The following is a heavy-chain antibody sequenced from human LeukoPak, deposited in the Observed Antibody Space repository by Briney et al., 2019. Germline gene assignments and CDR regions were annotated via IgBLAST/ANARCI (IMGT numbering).Heavy chain of an antibody. V-gene: IGHV1-18*01. Sequence: GASVKVSCKASGGTFSSYAISWVRQAPGQGLEWMGWISAYNGNTNYAQKLQGRVTMTTDTSTSTAYMELRSLRSDDTAVYYCARRAVAGTRVFDYWGQGTLVTVSS. CDR1: GGTFSSYA. CDR3: ARRAVAGTRVFDY. J-gene: IGHJ4*02. D-gene: IGHD6-19*01. CDR2: ISAYNGNT.